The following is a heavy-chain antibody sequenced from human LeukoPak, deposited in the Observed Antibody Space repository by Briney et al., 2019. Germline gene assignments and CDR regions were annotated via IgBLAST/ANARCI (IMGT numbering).Heavy chain of an antibody. D-gene: IGHD2-15*01. J-gene: IGHJ4*02. CDR2: INHSGST. CDR3: ARVSTPRAADDY. V-gene: IGHV4-34*01. CDR1: GGSFSGYY. Sequence: SETLSLTCAVYGGSFSGYYWSWIRQPPGKGLEWIGEINHSGSTNYNPSLKSRVTISVDTSKNQFSLKLSSVTAADTAVYYCARVSTPRAADDYWGQGTLVTVSS.